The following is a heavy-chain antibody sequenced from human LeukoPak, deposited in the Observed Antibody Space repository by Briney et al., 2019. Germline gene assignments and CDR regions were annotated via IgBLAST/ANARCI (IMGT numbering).Heavy chain of an antibody. V-gene: IGHV3-23*01. CDR2: ISGSDDTT. D-gene: IGHD3-3*01. CDR1: GFTFTSYA. J-gene: IGHJ4*02. Sequence: GGPLRLSCAAAGFTFTSYAMSWVRQAPGKGLEWVSTISGSDDTTYYADSVKGRFTISRTNSKTPLYLQMISLRAEDTAVYYCAKDLSDYDFWSGPGYFDYWGQGTLVTVSS. CDR3: AKDLSDYDFWSGPGYFDY.